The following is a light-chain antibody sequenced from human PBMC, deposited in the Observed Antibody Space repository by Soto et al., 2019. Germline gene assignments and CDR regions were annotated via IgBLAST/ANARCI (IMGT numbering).Light chain of an antibody. J-gene: IGKJ2*01. CDR3: QQGHNWPLT. V-gene: IGKV3-15*01. Sequence: EIVMTQSPATLSLSPGERAALSCRASQSINSELAWYQQQPGQPPRLLIYVASTSATGVPARFTGSESGSEFTLTISGLQSEDFAVYYCQQGHNWPLTFGQGTRLEI. CDR2: VAS. CDR1: QSINSE.